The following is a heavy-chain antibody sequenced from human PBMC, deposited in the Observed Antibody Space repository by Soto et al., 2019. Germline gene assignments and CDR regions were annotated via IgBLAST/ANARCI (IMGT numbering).Heavy chain of an antibody. CDR1: GGSIISGGYY. CDR3: ARVYIAAAGSVSYWFDP. J-gene: IGHJ5*02. V-gene: IGHV4-31*03. D-gene: IGHD6-13*01. Sequence: SETLSLTCTVSGGSIISGGYYFICIREHPWKGLEWIGYIYYSGSTYYNPSLKSRVTISVDTSKNQFSLKLSSVTAADTAVYYCARVYIAAAGSVSYWFDPWGQGTLVTVSS. CDR2: IYYSGST.